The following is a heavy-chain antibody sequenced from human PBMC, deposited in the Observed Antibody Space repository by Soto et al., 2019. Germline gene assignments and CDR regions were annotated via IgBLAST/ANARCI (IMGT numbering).Heavy chain of an antibody. V-gene: IGHV1-18*01. D-gene: IGHD2-8*01. J-gene: IGHJ6*02. CDR2: ISGYNGDT. CDR3: AKNGHPPYYYYGLDV. CDR1: GYTFSRYG. Sequence: QGQLVQSGGEVKKPGASVKVSCKTSGYTFSRYGISWVRQAPGQGLEWMGWISGYNGDTNYARKFQGRVTMTIDTSSXTAYMELRSLTSDDTAVYYCAKNGHPPYYYYGLDVWGQGTTVTVSS.